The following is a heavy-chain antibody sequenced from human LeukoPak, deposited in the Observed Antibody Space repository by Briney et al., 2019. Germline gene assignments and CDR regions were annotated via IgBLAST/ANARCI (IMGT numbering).Heavy chain of an antibody. CDR3: ARDPRTPYYYYYMDV. Sequence: PSETLSLTCAVSGYSITSGYYWGWIRQPPGKGLDWIGTIYHSGSTYYNPSLKSRVTISVDTSKNQFSLKLSSVTAADTAVYYCARDPRTPYYYYYMDVWDKGTTVTVSS. CDR1: GYSITSGYY. V-gene: IGHV4-38-2*02. J-gene: IGHJ6*03. CDR2: IYHSGST.